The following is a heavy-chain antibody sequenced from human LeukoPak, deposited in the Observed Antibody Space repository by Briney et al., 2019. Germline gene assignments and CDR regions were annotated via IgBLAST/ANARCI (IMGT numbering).Heavy chain of an antibody. J-gene: IGHJ4*02. Sequence: PGGSLRLSCAASGFTFSSYSMNWVRQAPGKGLEWVSSISSSSSYIYYADSVKGRFTISRDNAKNSLYLQMNSLRAEDTAVYYCARDETYYYDSSGYYPAYWGQGTLVTVSS. CDR2: ISSSSSYI. CDR3: ARDETYYYDSSGYYPAY. V-gene: IGHV3-21*01. D-gene: IGHD3-22*01. CDR1: GFTFSSYS.